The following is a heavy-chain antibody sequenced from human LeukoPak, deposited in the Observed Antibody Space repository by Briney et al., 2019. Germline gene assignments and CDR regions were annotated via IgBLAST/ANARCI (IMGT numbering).Heavy chain of an antibody. V-gene: IGHV4-39*01. D-gene: IGHD4-23*01. CDR3: ARLQAGRNPPDY. CDR2: IYYSGST. J-gene: IGHJ4*02. Sequence: SETLSLTCTVSGGSISSSSYYWGWLRQPPGKGLEWIGSIYYSGSTYYNPSLKSRVTISVDTSKNQFSLELSSVTAADTAVYYCARLQAGRNPPDYWGQGTLVTVSS. CDR1: GGSISSSSYY.